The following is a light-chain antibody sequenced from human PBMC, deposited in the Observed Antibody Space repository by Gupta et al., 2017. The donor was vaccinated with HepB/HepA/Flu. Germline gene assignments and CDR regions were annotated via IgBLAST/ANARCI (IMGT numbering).Light chain of an antibody. CDR2: TNN. V-gene: IGLV1-44*01. CDR1: SSNIGSKT. J-gene: IGLJ3*02. CDR3: AKWDDSLNGWV. Sequence: QSVLTQPPSASGTPGQRVTISCSGSSSNIGSKTVKWYQQVPGTAPKLLIYTNNQRPSGVPDRFSGSKSGTSASLAIXGXQSEDEXDYYCAKWDDSLNGWVFGGGTKLTVL.